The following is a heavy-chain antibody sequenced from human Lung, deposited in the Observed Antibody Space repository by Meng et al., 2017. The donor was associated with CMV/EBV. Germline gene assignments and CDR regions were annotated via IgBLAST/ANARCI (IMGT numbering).Heavy chain of an antibody. V-gene: IGHV3-30*04. D-gene: IGHD5-12*01. J-gene: IGHJ4*02. CDR3: ARVEDPHSGYLPPSH. CDR2: ISYDGTIK. Sequence: SGFTFSTYAMHWVRQAPGKGLEWVASISYDGTIKYDAGAVKGRFTISRDNSKNTLFLEMSSLRIEDTAVYYCARVEDPHSGYLPPSHWGQGTLVTVSS. CDR1: GFTFSTYA.